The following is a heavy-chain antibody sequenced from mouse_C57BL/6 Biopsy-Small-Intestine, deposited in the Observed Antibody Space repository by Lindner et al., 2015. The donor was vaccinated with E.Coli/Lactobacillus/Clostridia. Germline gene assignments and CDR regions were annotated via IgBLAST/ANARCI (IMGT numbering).Heavy chain of an antibody. D-gene: IGHD1-1*01. CDR3: ARGGYYGSSYGYYFDY. Sequence: VQLQESGPGMVKPSQSLSLTCTVTGYSITSGYDWHWIRHFPGNKLEWMGYISYSGSTNYNPSLKSRISITHDTSKNHFFLKLNSVTTEGTATYYCARGGYYGSSYGYYFDYWGQGTTLTVSS. CDR1: GYSITSGYD. J-gene: IGHJ2*01. V-gene: IGHV3-1*01. CDR2: ISYSGST.